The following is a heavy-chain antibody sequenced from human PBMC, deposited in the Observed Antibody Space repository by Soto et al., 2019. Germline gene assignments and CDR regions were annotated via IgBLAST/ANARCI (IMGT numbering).Heavy chain of an antibody. V-gene: IGHV3-11*01. Sequence: GGSQRLSCAASGFTFSDYSMNWVRQAPGKGLEWVSYISRSGSDIYYADSVKGRFTISRDNAKNSLFLQMNSLRAEDTAVYYCATVGYCSSTSCQTRYYYYGMDVWGQGTTVTVSS. J-gene: IGHJ6*02. D-gene: IGHD2-2*03. CDR2: ISRSGSDI. CDR1: GFTFSDYS. CDR3: ATVGYCSSTSCQTRYYYYGMDV.